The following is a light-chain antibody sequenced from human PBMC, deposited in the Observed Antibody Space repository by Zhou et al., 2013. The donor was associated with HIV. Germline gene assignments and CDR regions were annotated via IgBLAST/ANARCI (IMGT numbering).Light chain of an antibody. V-gene: IGKV2-28*01. J-gene: IGKJ4*01. CDR2: FGS. Sequence: DVVMTQSPLSLAVTPGEAASISCRSSESLLHSNGKIYLDWYLQKAGQSPQLLIYFGSNRASGVPDRFTGSGSGTDFTLKISRVETEDVGIYYCMQNLRTPPTFGGGTRWRS. CDR1: ESLLHSNGKIY. CDR3: MQNLRTPPT.